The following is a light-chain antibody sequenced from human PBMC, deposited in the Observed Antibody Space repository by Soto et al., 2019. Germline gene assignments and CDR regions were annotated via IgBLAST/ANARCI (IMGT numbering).Light chain of an antibody. J-gene: IGLJ3*02. V-gene: IGLV2-14*01. Sequence: QSALTQPASVSGSPGQSITISCTGTSSDIGRYNFVSWYQQHPGQAPKLMIFEVSNRPSGVSNRFSGSKSGNTASLTISGLQAEDEADYYCSSSMITNIWVFGGGTKLTVL. CDR3: SSSMITNIWV. CDR1: SSDIGRYNF. CDR2: EVS.